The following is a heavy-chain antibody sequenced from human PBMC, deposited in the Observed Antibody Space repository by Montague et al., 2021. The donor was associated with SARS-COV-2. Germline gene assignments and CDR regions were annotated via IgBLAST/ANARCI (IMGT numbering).Heavy chain of an antibody. CDR2: IYYSRST. D-gene: IGHD2-21*01. V-gene: IGHV4-59*01. CDR1: DGSINNYY. Sequence: SETLSLTCTVSDGSINNYYWSWIRQPPGKGLEWIGDIYYSRSTNYNPSLKSRVTISVDTSKNQFSLKLSSVTAADTAVYHGARGGGHSADYYYYGMDVWGQGTTVTVSS. CDR3: ARGGGHSADYYYYGMDV. J-gene: IGHJ6*02.